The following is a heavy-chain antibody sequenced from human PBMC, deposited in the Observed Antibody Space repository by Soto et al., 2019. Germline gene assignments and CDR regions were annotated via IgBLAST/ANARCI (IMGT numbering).Heavy chain of an antibody. CDR2: IYPGDSDA. J-gene: IGHJ4*02. D-gene: IGHD3-3*01. CDR1: GFIFTKHW. V-gene: IGHV5-51*01. Sequence: GESLKISCKGSGFIFTKHWIGWVRRMPGKGLEWMGSIYPGDSDARLSPSFQGQVTISVDRSISTAYLQWSSLKASDTAIYYCARASGHFDSWGQGTLVTVSS. CDR3: ARASGHFDS.